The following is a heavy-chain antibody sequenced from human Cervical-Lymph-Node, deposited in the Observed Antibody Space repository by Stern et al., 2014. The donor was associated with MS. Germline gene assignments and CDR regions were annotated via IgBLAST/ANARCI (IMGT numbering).Heavy chain of an antibody. CDR2: ISYDGNNK. V-gene: IGHV3-30*18. J-gene: IGHJ4*02. Sequence: QVQLVQSGGGVVQPGRSLRLSCAASGFTFSNYGMHWVRQAPGKGLEWVAVISYDGNNKYYADSVKGRFTISRDNSKNTLYLQMNSLRAEDTAVYYCAKVEVATINFYFDYWGQGTLVTVSS. CDR3: AKVEVATINFYFDY. D-gene: IGHD5-24*01. CDR1: GFTFSNYG.